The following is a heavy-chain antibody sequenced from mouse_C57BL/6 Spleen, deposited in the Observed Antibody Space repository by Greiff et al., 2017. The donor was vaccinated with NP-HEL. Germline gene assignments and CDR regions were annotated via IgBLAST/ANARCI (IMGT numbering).Heavy chain of an antibody. CDR2: IRSKSSNYAT. J-gene: IGHJ1*03. D-gene: IGHD1-1*01. V-gene: IGHV10-3*01. Sequence: EVKLVESGGGLVQPKGSLKLSCAASGFTFNTYAMHWVRQAPGKGLEWVARIRSKSSNYATYYAVSVKDRFTISRDESQSMLYLQMNNLKTEDTAMYYCVRDRSYGSSSYWYFEVWGTGTTVTVAS. CDR1: GFTFNTYA. CDR3: VRDRSYGSSSYWYFEV.